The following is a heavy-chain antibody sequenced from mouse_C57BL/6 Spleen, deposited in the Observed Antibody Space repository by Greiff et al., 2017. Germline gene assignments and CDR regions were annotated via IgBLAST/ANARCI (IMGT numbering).Heavy chain of an antibody. Sequence: EVMVVESEGGLVQPGSSMKLSCTASGFTFSDYYMAWVRQVPEKGLEWVANINYDGSSTYYLDSLKSRFIISRDNAKNILYLQMSSLKSEDTATYYCARDHGDYWGQGTTLTVSS. V-gene: IGHV5-16*01. CDR1: GFTFSDYY. CDR2: INYDGSST. CDR3: ARDHGDY. J-gene: IGHJ2*01.